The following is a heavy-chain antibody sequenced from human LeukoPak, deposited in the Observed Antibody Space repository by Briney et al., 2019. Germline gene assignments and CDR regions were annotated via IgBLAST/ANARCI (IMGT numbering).Heavy chain of an antibody. J-gene: IGHJ4*02. D-gene: IGHD2-21*01. V-gene: IGHV3-48*01. CDR1: GFTFSSYS. Sequence: PGGSLRLSCAASGFTFSSYSMNWVRQAPGKGLEWVSYISSSSSSTIYYADSVKGRFTISRDNSKNTLSLQMNSLRADDTAVYYCAKESPYSSNRLYYFDYWGQGTLVTVSS. CDR2: ISSSSSSTI. CDR3: AKESPYSSNRLYYFDY.